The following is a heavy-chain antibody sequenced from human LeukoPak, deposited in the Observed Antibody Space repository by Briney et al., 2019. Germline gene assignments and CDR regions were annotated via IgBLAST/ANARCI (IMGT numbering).Heavy chain of an antibody. CDR3: ARRPYSDTSGRLSDV. CDR2: INHNGNVN. J-gene: IGHJ6*02. D-gene: IGHD3-22*01. Sequence: GGSPRLSCAASGFTFSSYWMNWARQAPGKGLEWVASINHNGNVNYYVDSVKGRFTISRDNAKNSLYLQMNSLRDEDTAVYFCARRPYSDTSGRLSDVWGQGTTVTVSS. V-gene: IGHV3-7*01. CDR1: GFTFSSYW.